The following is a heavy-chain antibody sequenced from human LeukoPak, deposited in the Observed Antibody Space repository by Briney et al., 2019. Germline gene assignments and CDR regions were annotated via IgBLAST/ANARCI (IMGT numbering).Heavy chain of an antibody. V-gene: IGHV3-21*01. D-gene: IGHD3-10*01. CDR1: GFTFSSYS. CDR3: ARDAHTPYGLAYGY. CDR2: ISSSSSYI. J-gene: IGHJ4*02. Sequence: GGSLRLSCAASGFTFSSYSMNWVRQAPGKGLEWVSSISSSSSYIYYADSVKGRFAISRDNAKNSLYLQMNSLRAEDTAVYYCARDAHTPYGLAYGYWGQGTLVTVSS.